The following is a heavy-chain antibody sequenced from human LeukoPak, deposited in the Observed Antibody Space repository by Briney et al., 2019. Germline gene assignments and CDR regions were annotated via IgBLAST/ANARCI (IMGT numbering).Heavy chain of an antibody. V-gene: IGHV4-59*01. CDR1: GGSISSYY. J-gene: IGHJ5*02. D-gene: IGHD3-10*01. CDR3: ARGGSHWFDP. Sequence: SETLSLTCTVSGGSISSYYWSWLRQPPGKGLEWIGYIYYSGSTNYNPSLKSRVTISVDTSKTQFSLKLSSVTAADTAVCYCARGGSHWFDPWGQGTLVTVSS. CDR2: IYYSGST.